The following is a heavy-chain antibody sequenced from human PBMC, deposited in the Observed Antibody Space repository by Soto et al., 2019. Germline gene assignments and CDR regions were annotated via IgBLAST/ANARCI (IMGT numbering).Heavy chain of an antibody. J-gene: IGHJ4*02. CDR2: IYYSGST. Sequence: SETLSLTCTVSGGSVSSGSYYWSWIRQPPGKGLEWIGYIYYSGSTNYNPSLKSRVTISVDTSKNQFSLKLSSVTAADTAVYYCARGNDFWSGYYYFDYWGQGTLVTVPQ. V-gene: IGHV4-61*01. CDR1: GGSVSSGSYY. CDR3: ARGNDFWSGYYYFDY. D-gene: IGHD3-3*01.